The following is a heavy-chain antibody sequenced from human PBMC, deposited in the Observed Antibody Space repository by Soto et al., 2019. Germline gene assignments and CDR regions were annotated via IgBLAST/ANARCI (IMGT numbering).Heavy chain of an antibody. CDR1: GGSISSGGYS. CDR2: IYHSGST. Sequence: QLQLQESGSGLVKPSQTLSLTCAVSGGSISSGGYSWSWIRQPPGKGLEWIGYIYHSGSTYYNPSLKSRVTISVDRSKNQFSLKLSSVTAADTAVYYCARGGVDYYDSSGYYFSPYYFDYWGQGTPVTVSS. J-gene: IGHJ4*02. D-gene: IGHD3-22*01. V-gene: IGHV4-30-2*01. CDR3: ARGGVDYYDSSGYYFSPYYFDY.